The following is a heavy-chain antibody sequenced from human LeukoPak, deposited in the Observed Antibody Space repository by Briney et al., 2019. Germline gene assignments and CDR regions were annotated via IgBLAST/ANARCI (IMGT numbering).Heavy chain of an antibody. J-gene: IGHJ5*02. CDR1: GGSLSSSNW. CDR2: IYHSGST. Sequence: SETLSLTCAVSGGSLSSSNWWSWVRQPPGKGLEWIGEIYHSGSTNYNPSLKSRVTISVDKSKNQFSLKLSSVTAADTAVYYCARDPAAAGSPGFDPWGQGTLVTVSS. CDR3: ARDPAAAGSPGFDP. V-gene: IGHV4-4*02. D-gene: IGHD6-13*01.